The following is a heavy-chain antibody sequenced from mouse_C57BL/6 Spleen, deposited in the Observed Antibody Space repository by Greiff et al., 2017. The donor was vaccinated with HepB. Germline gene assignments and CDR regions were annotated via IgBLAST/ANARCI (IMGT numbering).Heavy chain of an antibody. Sequence: VQLQQSGAELVKPGASVKLSCKASGYTFTSYWMQWVKQRPGPGLEWIGEIDPSDSDTNYNQKFKGKATLTVDTSSSTAYMHLSSLTSADSAVYYCGRYDYPFAYWGKGTLVTVSS. D-gene: IGHD2-4*01. J-gene: IGHJ3*01. CDR3: GRYDYPFAY. CDR1: GYTFTSYW. V-gene: IGHV1-50*01. CDR2: IDPSDSDT.